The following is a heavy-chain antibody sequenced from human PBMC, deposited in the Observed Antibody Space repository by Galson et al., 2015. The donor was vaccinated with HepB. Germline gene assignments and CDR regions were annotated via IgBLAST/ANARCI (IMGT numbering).Heavy chain of an antibody. V-gene: IGHV1-2*02. J-gene: IGHJ6*03. CDR3: ARQNREWELPYMDV. Sequence: SVKVSCKASGYTFTGYYMHWVRQAPGQGLEWMGWINPNSGGTNYAQKFQGRVTMTRDTSISTAYMELSRLRSDDTAVYYCARQNREWELPYMDVWGKGTTVTVSS. CDR1: GYTFTGYY. D-gene: IGHD1-26*01. CDR2: INPNSGGT.